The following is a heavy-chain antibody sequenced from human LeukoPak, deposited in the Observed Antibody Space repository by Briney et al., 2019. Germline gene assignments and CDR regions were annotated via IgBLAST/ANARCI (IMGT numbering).Heavy chain of an antibody. J-gene: IGHJ4*02. CDR3: VRDRDWNLDY. CDR2: ISTHSGNT. D-gene: IGHD1-1*01. V-gene: IGHV1-18*04. CDR1: GYTFTTYG. Sequence: GASVKVSCKASGYTFTTYGISWVRQAPGQGLEWMGWISTHSGNTNYAQRLQGRVALTTDTSTNTAFMELRSLRSDDTAVYYRVRDRDWNLDYWGQGTLVTVSS.